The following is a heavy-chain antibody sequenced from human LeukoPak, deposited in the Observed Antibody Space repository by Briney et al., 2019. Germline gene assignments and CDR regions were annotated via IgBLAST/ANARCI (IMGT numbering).Heavy chain of an antibody. CDR3: ARPSFYSAGDGMVPTPFDY. J-gene: IGHJ4*02. CDR2: IYYSGST. CDR1: GGSISSGDYY. Sequence: SETLSLTCTVSGGSISSGDYYWSWIRQPPGKGLEWIGYIYYSGSTYYNPSLKSRVTISVDTSKNQFSLKLSSVTAADTAVYYCARPSFYSAGDGMVPTPFDYWGQGTLVTVSS. V-gene: IGHV4-30-4*01. D-gene: IGHD2-15*01.